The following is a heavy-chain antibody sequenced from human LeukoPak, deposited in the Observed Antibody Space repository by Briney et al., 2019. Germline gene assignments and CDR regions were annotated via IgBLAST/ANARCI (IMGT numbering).Heavy chain of an antibody. Sequence: SQTLSLTCTVSGGSISSGRYYWNWIRQPAGKGLEWIGHIFTSGSTTYNPSLKSRVTISVDTSKNQFSLKLSSVTAADTAVYYCARRGRHSQFDYWGQGTLVTVSS. CDR1: GGSISSGRYY. D-gene: IGHD2-15*01. CDR2: IFTSGST. V-gene: IGHV4-61*09. J-gene: IGHJ4*02. CDR3: ARRGRHSQFDY.